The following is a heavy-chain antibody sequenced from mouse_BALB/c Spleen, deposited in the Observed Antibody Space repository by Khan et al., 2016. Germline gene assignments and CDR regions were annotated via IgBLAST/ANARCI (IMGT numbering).Heavy chain of an antibody. CDR1: GFTFSNYW. CDR3: TSGNYY. J-gene: IGHJ2*01. Sequence: EVKLEESGGGLVQPGGSMKLSCVASGFTFSNYWMNWVRQSPEKGLEWVAEIRLKSNNYETHYAESVKGRFTISRDDSKSSVYLQMNNLRAEDTGIYYCTSGNYYWGQGTTLTVSS. D-gene: IGHD2-1*01. CDR2: IRLKSNNYET. V-gene: IGHV6-6*02.